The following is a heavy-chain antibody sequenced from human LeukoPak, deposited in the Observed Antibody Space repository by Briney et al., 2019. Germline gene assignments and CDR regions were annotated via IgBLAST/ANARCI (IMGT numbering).Heavy chain of an antibody. V-gene: IGHV3-48*03. CDR3: ARDHSSGYYQKYYFDY. CDR2: ISSSGSTI. J-gene: IGHJ4*02. D-gene: IGHD3-22*01. Sequence: PGGSLRLSCAASGFTFSSYEMNWVRQAPGKGLEWVSYISSSGSTIYYADSVKCRFTISRDNAKNSLYLQMNSLRAEDTAVYYCARDHSSGYYQKYYFDYWGQGTLVTVSS. CDR1: GFTFSSYE.